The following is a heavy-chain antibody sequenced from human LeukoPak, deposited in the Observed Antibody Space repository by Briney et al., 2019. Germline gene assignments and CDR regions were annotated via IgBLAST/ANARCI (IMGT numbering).Heavy chain of an antibody. J-gene: IGHJ4*02. CDR3: ASGLRYFDLYY. CDR2: IYYSGST. D-gene: IGHD3-9*01. CDR1: GGSISSYY. V-gene: IGHV4-59*08. Sequence: SETLSLTCTVSGGSISSYYWSWIRQPPGKGLEWIGYIYYSGSTNYNPSLKSRVTISVDTSKNQFSLKLSSVTAADTAVYYCASGLRYFDLYYWGQGTLVTVSS.